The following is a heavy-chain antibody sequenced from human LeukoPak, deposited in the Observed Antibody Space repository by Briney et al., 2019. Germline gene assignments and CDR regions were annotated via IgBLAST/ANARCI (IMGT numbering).Heavy chain of an antibody. CDR2: IYYSGST. Sequence: PSETLSLTCTVSGVSISSSSYDWGWIRQPPGKGLEWIGSIYYSGSTYYNPSLKGRVTISVDTSKNQFSLKLSAVTAADTAVYYCARDEASGYDRGALTNWGQEPLVPLST. J-gene: IGHJ4*02. CDR3: ARDEASGYDRGALTN. V-gene: IGHV4-39*07. CDR1: GVSISSSSYD. D-gene: IGHD5-12*01.